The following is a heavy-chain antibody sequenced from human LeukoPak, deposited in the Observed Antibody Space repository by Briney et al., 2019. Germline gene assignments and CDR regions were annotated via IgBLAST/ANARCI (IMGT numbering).Heavy chain of an antibody. Sequence: SETLSLTCTVSGGSISSNTYYWDWIRQPPGKGLECIGSIYYGGSTYYNPSLKSRVIISVDTSKNQFSLKLSSVTAANTAVYYCARAYYYASSAFDIWGQGTMVTVSS. V-gene: IGHV4-39*01. J-gene: IGHJ3*02. D-gene: IGHD3-22*01. CDR3: ARAYYYASSAFDI. CDR2: IYYGGST. CDR1: GGSISSNTYY.